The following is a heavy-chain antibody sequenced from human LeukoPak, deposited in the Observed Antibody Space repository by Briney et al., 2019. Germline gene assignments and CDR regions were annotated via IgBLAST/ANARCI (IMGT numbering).Heavy chain of an antibody. V-gene: IGHV4-4*07. D-gene: IGHD3-16*02. CDR1: GGSISSYY. CDR3: ARDVVMITFGGVIVPDAFDI. CDR2: IYTSGST. Sequence: SETLSLTCTVSGGSISSYYWSWIRQPAGKGLEWIGRIYTSGSTNYNPSLKSRVTMSVDTSKNQFSLKLSSVTAADTAAYYCARDVVMITFGGVIVPDAFDIWGQGTMVTVSS. J-gene: IGHJ3*02.